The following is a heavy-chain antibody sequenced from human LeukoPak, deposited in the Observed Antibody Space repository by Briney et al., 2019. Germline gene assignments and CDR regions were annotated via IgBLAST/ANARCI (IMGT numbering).Heavy chain of an antibody. Sequence: PGGSLRLSCAASGFTFSSDAMTWVRQAPGKGLEWVSAISRSGGDTEYADSVKGRFTISRDNSKNTLYLQMNSLRAEDTAVYYCAKCSITCYANAFYIWGQGTMVTVSS. D-gene: IGHD2-2*01. CDR2: ISRSGGDT. CDR3: AKCSITCYANAFYI. CDR1: GFTFSSDA. J-gene: IGHJ3*02. V-gene: IGHV3-23*01.